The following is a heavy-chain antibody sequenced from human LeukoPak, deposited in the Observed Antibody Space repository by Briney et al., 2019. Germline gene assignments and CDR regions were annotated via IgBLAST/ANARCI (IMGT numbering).Heavy chain of an antibody. J-gene: IGHJ4*02. V-gene: IGHV3-23*01. CDR3: ARADSNIAARRIGFDY. CDR2: ISGSGGST. CDR1: GFTFSSYG. D-gene: IGHD6-6*01. Sequence: GGSLRLSCAASGFTFSSYGMSWVRQAPGKGLEWVSAISGSGGSTYYADSVKGRFTISRDNAKNSLYLQMNSLRAGDTALYYCARADSNIAARRIGFDYWGQGTLVTVSS.